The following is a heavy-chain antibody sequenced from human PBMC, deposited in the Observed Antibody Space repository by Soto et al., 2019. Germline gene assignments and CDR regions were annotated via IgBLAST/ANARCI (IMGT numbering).Heavy chain of an antibody. D-gene: IGHD2-2*01. CDR3: ARGRPRIVVVPAAAISV. CDR2: INHSGST. Sequence: TSETLSLTCAVYGGSFSCYYWSWIRQPPGKGLEWIGEINHSGSTNYNPSLKSRVTISVDTSKNQFSLKLSSVTAADTAVYYCARGRPRIVVVPAAAISVWGQGTLVTVSS. V-gene: IGHV4-34*01. J-gene: IGHJ4*02. CDR1: GGSFSCYY.